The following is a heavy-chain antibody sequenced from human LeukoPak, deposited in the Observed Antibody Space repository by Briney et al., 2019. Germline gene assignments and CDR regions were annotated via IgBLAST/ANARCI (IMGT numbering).Heavy chain of an antibody. J-gene: IGHJ4*02. Sequence: GGSLRLSCAGSGFAFSNFAMSWVRQAPGKGLEWVSVISGSGGNTYHADSVKGRFTISRDNSKNTLSLQMNSLRVEDTAVYYCAKGRDFLDYWGQGTLVTVSS. CDR1: GFAFSNFA. V-gene: IGHV3-23*01. CDR3: AKGRDFLDY. CDR2: ISGSGGNT. D-gene: IGHD2/OR15-2a*01.